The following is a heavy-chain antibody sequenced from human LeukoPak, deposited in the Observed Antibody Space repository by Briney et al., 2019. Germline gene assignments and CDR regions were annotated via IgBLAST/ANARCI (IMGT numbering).Heavy chain of an antibody. CDR2: ISYDGSNK. CDR3: ARALLELGTDSSWLPLDV. D-gene: IGHD6-13*01. CDR1: GFTFSSYA. J-gene: IGHJ6*02. Sequence: PGRSLRLSCAASGFTFSSYAMHWVRQAPGKGLEWVAVISYDGSNKYYADSVKGRFTITRDNSKNTLYLQMNSLRAEDTAVYYCARALLELGTDSSWLPLDVWGQGTTVTVSS. V-gene: IGHV3-30-3*01.